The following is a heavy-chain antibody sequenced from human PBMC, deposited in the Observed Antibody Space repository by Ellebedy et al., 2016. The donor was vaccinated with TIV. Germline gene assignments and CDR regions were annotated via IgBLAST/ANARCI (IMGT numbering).Heavy chain of an antibody. J-gene: IGHJ5*01. V-gene: IGHV3-7*03. CDR1: GFTFSTYS. CDR2: INRDGSAK. Sequence: PGGSLRLSCAASGFTFSTYSLNWVRQAPGKGLQWVANINRDGSAKHYLESLKGRFTISRDNAKNSLNLQLNSLRVEDGAVYYCGRLGTYVADRGLDSWGQGTLVTVSS. D-gene: IGHD6-6*01. CDR3: GRLGTYVADRGLDS.